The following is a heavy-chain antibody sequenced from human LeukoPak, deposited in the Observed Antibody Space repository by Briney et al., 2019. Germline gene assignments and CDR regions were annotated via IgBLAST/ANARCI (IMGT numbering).Heavy chain of an antibody. Sequence: PGGSLRLSCAASGFTFSSYAMSWVRQAPGKGLEWVSSISSSSSSIYYADSVKGRFTISRDNAKNSLYLQMNSLRAEDTAVYYCAKEKNYYGSGPYFDYWGQGTLVTVSS. CDR2: ISSSSSSI. V-gene: IGHV3-21*01. J-gene: IGHJ4*02. CDR1: GFTFSSYA. CDR3: AKEKNYYGSGPYFDY. D-gene: IGHD3-10*01.